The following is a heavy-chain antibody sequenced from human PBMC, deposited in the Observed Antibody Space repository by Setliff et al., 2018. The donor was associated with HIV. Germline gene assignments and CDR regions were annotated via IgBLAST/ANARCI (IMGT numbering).Heavy chain of an antibody. CDR3: ASGVAAAGTDY. V-gene: IGHV3-21*01. CDR2: ISYSTGYI. CDR1: GFTFSSYT. J-gene: IGHJ4*02. D-gene: IGHD6-13*01. Sequence: GESLKISCAASGFTFSSYTMNWVRQAPGKGLEWVSSISYSTGYIYYADSVNGRFTISRDNTKSSLYLQMNSLRAEDTAVYYCASGVAAAGTDYWGQGTLVTVSS.